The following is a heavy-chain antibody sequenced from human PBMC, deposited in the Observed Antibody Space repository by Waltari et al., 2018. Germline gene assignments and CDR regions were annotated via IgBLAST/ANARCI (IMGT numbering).Heavy chain of an antibody. CDR2: IYAHWST. CDR1: GFSVNDNY. J-gene: IGHJ4*01. CDR3: AGGHGEFLNY. V-gene: IGHV3-53*01. D-gene: IGHD3-10*01. Sequence: DVQLVASGGGLVQPGGSLRLACAVSGFSVNDNYMAWVRRAPGEPPEWVSLIYAHWSTYYAATGNGRFTILRDKSRNILSRRMGSVRVEDTALYYCAGGHGEFLNYWRHGTLVTVSS.